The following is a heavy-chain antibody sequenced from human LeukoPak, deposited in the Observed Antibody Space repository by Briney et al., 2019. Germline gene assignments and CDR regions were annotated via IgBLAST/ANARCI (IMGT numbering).Heavy chain of an antibody. J-gene: IGHJ4*02. V-gene: IGHV3-53*01. D-gene: IGHD5-18*01. CDR3: AKGYNYAYEY. CDR2: IYSGGST. CDR1: GFTVSSSY. Sequence: PGGSLRLSCAASGFTVSSSYMSWVRQAPGKGLEWASLIYSGGSTYYAASVKGRFTISRDNSKNTLYLQMSSLRPEDTAVYYCAKGYNYAYEYWGQGTLVTVSS.